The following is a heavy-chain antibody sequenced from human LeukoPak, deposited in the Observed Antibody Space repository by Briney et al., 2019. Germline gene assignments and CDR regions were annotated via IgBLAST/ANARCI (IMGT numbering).Heavy chain of an antibody. J-gene: IGHJ2*01. Sequence: EASVKVSCTASGYTFTNYYISWVRQATGQGLEWMGWMNPAGDDAGYAQKFQGRMTLTRDNSVSTVYMELNSLRSEGTAVYYCARGAVTTAVHWHFSLWGRGTLVTVSS. D-gene: IGHD4-17*01. CDR3: ARGAVTTAVHWHFSL. V-gene: IGHV1-8*01. CDR2: MNPAGDDA. CDR1: GYTFTNYY.